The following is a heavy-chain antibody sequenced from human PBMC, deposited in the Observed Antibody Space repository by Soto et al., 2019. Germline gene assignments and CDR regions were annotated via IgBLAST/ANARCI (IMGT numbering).Heavy chain of an antibody. CDR1: GGTFSSYA. CDR3: ARHPAAPVPGDH. J-gene: IGHJ4*02. CDR2: IIPIFGTA. Sequence: QVQLVQSGAEVKKPGSSVKVSCKASGGTFSSYAISWVRQAPGQGLEWMGGIIPIFGTANYAQKFQGRVPITADESTSTASMELSSLRSEDTAVYYWARHPAAPVPGDHWGQGTLVTVSS. D-gene: IGHD2-2*01. V-gene: IGHV1-69*12.